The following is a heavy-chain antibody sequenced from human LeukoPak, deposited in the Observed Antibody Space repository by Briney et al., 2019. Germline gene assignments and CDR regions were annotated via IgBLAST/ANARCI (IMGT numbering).Heavy chain of an antibody. J-gene: IGHJ4*02. D-gene: IGHD2-15*01. CDR1: GGSISSYY. CDR3: ARILGYCSGGSCSDY. Sequence: SETLSLTCTVSGGSISSYYRCWIRQPPGKGLEWIGYIYYSGSTNYNLSLKSRVTISVDTSKNQFSLKLSSVTAADTAVYYCARILGYCSGGSCSDYWGQGTLVTVSS. V-gene: IGHV4-59*01. CDR2: IYYSGST.